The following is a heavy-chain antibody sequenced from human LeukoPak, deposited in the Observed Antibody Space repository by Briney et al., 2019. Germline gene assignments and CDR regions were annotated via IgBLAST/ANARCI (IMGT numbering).Heavy chain of an antibody. J-gene: IGHJ6*02. D-gene: IGHD2-21*02. CDR2: INPNSGGT. CDR1: GYTFTGYY. V-gene: IGHV1-2*02. Sequence: PWASVKVSCKASGYTFTGYYMHWVRQAPGQGLEWMGWINPNSGGTNYAQKFQGRVTMTRDTSISTAYMELSRLRSDDTAVYYCAAYCGGDCYPQRSLGMDVWGQGTTVTVSS. CDR3: AAYCGGDCYPQRSLGMDV.